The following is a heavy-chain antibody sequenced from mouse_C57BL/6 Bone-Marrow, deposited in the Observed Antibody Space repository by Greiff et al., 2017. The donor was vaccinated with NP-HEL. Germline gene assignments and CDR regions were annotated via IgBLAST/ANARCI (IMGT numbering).Heavy chain of an antibody. D-gene: IGHD2-5*01. CDR2: IRNKANNHAT. J-gene: IGHJ2*01. CDR1: GFTFSDAW. V-gene: IGHV6-6*01. Sequence: EVQRVESGGGLVQPGGSMKLSCAASGFTFSDAWMDWVRQSPEKGLEWVAEIRNKANNHATYYAESVKGRFTISRDDSKSSVYLQMNSLRAEDTGIYYCTRGYSNPFDYWGQGTTLTVSS. CDR3: TRGYSNPFDY.